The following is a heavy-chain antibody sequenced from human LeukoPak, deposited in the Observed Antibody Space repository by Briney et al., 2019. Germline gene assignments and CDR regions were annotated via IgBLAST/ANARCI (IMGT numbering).Heavy chain of an antibody. J-gene: IGHJ6*02. Sequence: SETPSLTCTVSGGSISSSSYYWGWIRQPPGKGLEWIGSIYYSGDTYYNPSLKSRVTISVDTSKNQFSLKLSSVTAADTAVYYCARGGYYGSGGSYCVMDVWGQGTTVTVSS. V-gene: IGHV4-39*01. CDR3: ARGGYYGSGGSYCVMDV. D-gene: IGHD3-10*01. CDR1: GGSISSSSYY. CDR2: IYYSGDT.